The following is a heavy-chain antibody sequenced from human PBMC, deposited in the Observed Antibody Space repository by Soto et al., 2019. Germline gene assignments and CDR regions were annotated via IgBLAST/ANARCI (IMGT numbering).Heavy chain of an antibody. J-gene: IGHJ6*02. CDR2: IFYSGST. D-gene: IGHD2-21*02. Sequence: SETLSLTCTVSGGSISSSSYYWGWIRQPPGKGLEWIGNIFYSGSTYYNPSLKSRVTISVDTSKNQFSLKLSSVTAADTAVYYCARVCGGDCHNGMDVWGQGTTVTVSS. V-gene: IGHV4-39*07. CDR3: ARVCGGDCHNGMDV. CDR1: GGSISSSSYY.